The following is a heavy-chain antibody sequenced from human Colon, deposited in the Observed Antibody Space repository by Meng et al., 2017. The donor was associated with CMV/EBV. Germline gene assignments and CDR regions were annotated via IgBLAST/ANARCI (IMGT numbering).Heavy chain of an antibody. CDR3: ARYYYDGSGFYWGHFDY. D-gene: IGHD3-22*01. Sequence: SETLSLTCSVPGGSIRSYYWSWIRQPPGKGLEWIGNIHNSGSTSYNPSLKSRVTISSDMSDNQFSLRLTPVTAADTAVYYCARYYYDGSGFYWGHFDYWGPGTLVTVSS. J-gene: IGHJ4*02. CDR1: GGSIRSYY. CDR2: IHNSGST. V-gene: IGHV4-59*01.